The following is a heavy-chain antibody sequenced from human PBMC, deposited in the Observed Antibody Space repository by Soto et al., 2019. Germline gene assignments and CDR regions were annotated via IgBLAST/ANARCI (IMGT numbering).Heavy chain of an antibody. CDR3: AKNPLWVVPWDYYYGMDF. CDR2: ISYDGSNK. V-gene: IGHV3-30*18. CDR1: GFTFSSYG. J-gene: IGHJ6*02. Sequence: QVQLVESGGGVVQPGRSRGLSCAASGFTFSSYGMHWVRQAPGKGLGGGAVISYDGSNKYYADSGKGRFTISRDNSKNTVYLQMNSLRAEDTSVYCCAKNPLWVVPWDYYYGMDFWGQGTTVTVSS. D-gene: IGHD2-21*01.